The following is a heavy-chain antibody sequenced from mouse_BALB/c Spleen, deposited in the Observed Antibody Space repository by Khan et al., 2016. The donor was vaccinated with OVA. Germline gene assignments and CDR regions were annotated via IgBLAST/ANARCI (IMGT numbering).Heavy chain of an antibody. CDR2: ISYSGST. CDR1: GYSITSGYG. CDR3: ARTGRIKY. Sequence: VQLKQSGPGLVKPSQSLSLTCTVTGYSITSGYGWNWIRQFPGNILEWMGYISYSGSTNYNPSLKSRISITRDTSKNQFFLQLNSVTTEDTATYYCARTGRIKYWGQGTTLTVSA. J-gene: IGHJ2*01. D-gene: IGHD1-1*01. V-gene: IGHV3-2*02.